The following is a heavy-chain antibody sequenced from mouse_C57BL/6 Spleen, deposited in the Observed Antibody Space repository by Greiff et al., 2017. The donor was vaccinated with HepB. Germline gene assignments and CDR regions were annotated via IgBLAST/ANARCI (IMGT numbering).Heavy chain of an antibody. CDR3: TTRPTTGF. Sequence: EVKLQESGAELVRPGASVKLSCTASGFNIKDDYMHWVKQRPEQGLEWIGWIDPENGDTEYASKFQGKATITADTSSNTAYLKLSSLPSEDTAVYYCTTRPTTGFWGQGTTLTVSS. D-gene: IGHD1-1*01. V-gene: IGHV14-4*01. CDR2: IDPENGDT. CDR1: GFNIKDDY. J-gene: IGHJ2*01.